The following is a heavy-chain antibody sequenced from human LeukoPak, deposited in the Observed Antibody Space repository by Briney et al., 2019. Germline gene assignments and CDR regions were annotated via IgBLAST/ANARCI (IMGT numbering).Heavy chain of an antibody. J-gene: IGHJ4*02. CDR2: ISSSGSTI. CDR1: GFTFSRYE. CDR3: ARTYYDILTGYYTPYYFDY. Sequence: GGSLRLSCAASGFTFSRYEMNWVRRAPGKGLEWVSYISSSGSTIYYADSVKGRFTISRDNAKNSLYLQMNSLRAEDTAVYYCARTYYDILTGYYTPYYFDYWGQGTLVTVSS. D-gene: IGHD3-9*01. V-gene: IGHV3-48*03.